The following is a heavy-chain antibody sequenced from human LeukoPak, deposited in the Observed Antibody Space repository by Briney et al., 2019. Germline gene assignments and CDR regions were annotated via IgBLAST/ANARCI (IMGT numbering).Heavy chain of an antibody. CDR2: ISSSSSYI. V-gene: IGHV3-21*01. CDR1: GFTFSSYA. Sequence: PGGSLRLSCAASGFTFSSYAMNWVRQNPGKGLEWVSSISSSSSYIYYADSVKGRFTISRDDAKNSLYLQMNSLRAEDTAVYYCARDNGDVVAPLMDVWGKGTTVTISS. CDR3: ARDNGDVVAPLMDV. D-gene: IGHD2-21*01. J-gene: IGHJ6*04.